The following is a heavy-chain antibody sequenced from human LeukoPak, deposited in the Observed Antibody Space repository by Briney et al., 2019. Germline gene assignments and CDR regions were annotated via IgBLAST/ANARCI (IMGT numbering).Heavy chain of an antibody. J-gene: IGHJ6*03. Sequence: SETLSLTCAVYGGSFSGYYWSWIRQPPGKGLEGIGEINHSGSTNYNPSLKSRVTISVDTSKNQFSLKLSSVTAADTAVYYCARGLRFYYYYMDVWGKGTTVTVSS. V-gene: IGHV4-34*01. CDR1: GGSFSGYY. CDR3: ARGLRFYYYYMDV. CDR2: INHSGST.